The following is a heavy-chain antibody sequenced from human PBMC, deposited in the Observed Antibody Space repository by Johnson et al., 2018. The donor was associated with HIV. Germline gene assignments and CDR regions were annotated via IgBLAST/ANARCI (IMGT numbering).Heavy chain of an antibody. CDR1: GFTFSSYG. D-gene: IGHD1-26*01. CDR2: IRYDGSNK. CDR3: AKDRRQSSWELLDDAFDI. V-gene: IGHV3-30*02. Sequence: QVQLVESGGGVVQPGGSLRLSCAASGFTFSSYGMHWVHQAPGKGLEWVAFIRYDGSNKYYADSVKGRFTISRDNSKNTLYLQMNSLRAEDTAVYYCAKDRRQSSWELLDDAFDIWGQVTMVTVSS. J-gene: IGHJ3*02.